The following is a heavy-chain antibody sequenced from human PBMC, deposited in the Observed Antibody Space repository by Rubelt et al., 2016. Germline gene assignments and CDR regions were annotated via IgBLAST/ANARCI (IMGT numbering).Heavy chain of an antibody. CDR3: ARHRHYYGSGSSVPYYFDY. CDR2: IYYSGST. CDR1: GGSFSGYY. D-gene: IGHD3-10*01. V-gene: IGHV4-34*01. J-gene: IGHJ4*02. Sequence: QVQLQQWGAGLLKPSETLSLTCAVYGGSFSGYYWGWIRQPPGKGLEWIGSIYYSGSTYYNQSLKSRVTISVDTSKNQFSLKLSSVTAADTAVYYCARHRHYYGSGSSVPYYFDYWGQGTLVTVSS.